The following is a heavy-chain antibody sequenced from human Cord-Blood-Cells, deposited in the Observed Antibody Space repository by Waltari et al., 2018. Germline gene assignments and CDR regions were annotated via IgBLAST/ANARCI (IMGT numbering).Heavy chain of an antibody. CDR2: INPNSGGT. J-gene: IGHJ5*02. CDR1: GYTFTGHY. D-gene: IGHD6-6*01. CDR3: ARASPYSSSSGFDP. Sequence: QVQLVPSGAEVKKPGASVKVSCQASGYTFTGHYMHWVRTAPGQGLEWMGWINPNSGGTNYAQKFQGRVTMTRDASISTAYMELSRLRSDDTAVYYCARASPYSSSSGFDPWGQGTLVTVSS. V-gene: IGHV1-2*02.